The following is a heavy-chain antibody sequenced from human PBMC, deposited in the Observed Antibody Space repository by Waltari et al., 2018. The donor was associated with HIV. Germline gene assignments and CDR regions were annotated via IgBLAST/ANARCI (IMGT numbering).Heavy chain of an antibody. CDR1: GFPCFRHI. D-gene: IGHD1-20*01. CDR3: ARGDVITGTTNFDY. Sequence: QVPIADAGACVTTPGSRVMLDYKASGFPCFRHILHWVRQDPGQGLEWMGITSPSGDSTTYAQKFQGRVTMTRDTSTSKVYMELGSLRSEDTAVYYCARGDVITGTTNFDYGGQGTLVTVSS. V-gene: IGHV1-46*01. CDR2: TSPSGDST. J-gene: IGHJ4*02.